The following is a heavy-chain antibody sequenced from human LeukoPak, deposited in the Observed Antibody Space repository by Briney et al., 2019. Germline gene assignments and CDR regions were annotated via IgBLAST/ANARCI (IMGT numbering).Heavy chain of an antibody. V-gene: IGHV4-39*07. CDR1: SASISSSPYY. D-gene: IGHD3-10*01. CDR3: ARVEYYYGSGKGWFDP. J-gene: IGHJ5*02. Sequence: PSETLSLTCTVSSASISSSPYYWGGIRQSPGKGLEWIGSIYHSGSTYYNPSLKSRVTISVDTSKNQFSLKLSSVTAADTAVYYCARVEYYYGSGKGWFDPWGQGTLVTVSS. CDR2: IYHSGST.